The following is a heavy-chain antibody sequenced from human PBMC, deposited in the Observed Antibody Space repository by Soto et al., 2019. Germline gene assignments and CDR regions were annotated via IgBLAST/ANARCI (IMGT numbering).Heavy chain of an antibody. Sequence: GGSLSLSCAASGFTFSTYSMNWVRQAPGKGLEWVSSISSSSDYIYYADSVQGRFTISRDNAKNSLYLQMNSLRAEDTAVYYCARSFSPYSRDYYSYGMDVWGQGTKVTVYS. D-gene: IGHD2-21*01. CDR3: ARSFSPYSRDYYSYGMDV. V-gene: IGHV3-21*01. CDR1: GFTFSTYS. J-gene: IGHJ6*02. CDR2: ISSSSDYI.